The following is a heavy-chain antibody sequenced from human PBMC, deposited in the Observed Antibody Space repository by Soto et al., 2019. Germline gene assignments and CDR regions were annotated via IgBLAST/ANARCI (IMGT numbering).Heavy chain of an antibody. CDR3: ARDMTSYGMDV. D-gene: IGHD2-2*01. J-gene: IGHJ6*02. CDR2: ISWNSGSI. CDR1: GSTFDDYA. Sequence: GGSLRLSCAASGSTFDDYAMHWVRQAPGKGLEWVSGISWNSGSIGYADSVKGRFTISRDNAKNSLYLQMNSLRAEDTALYYCARDMTSYGMDVWGQGTTVTVSS. V-gene: IGHV3-9*01.